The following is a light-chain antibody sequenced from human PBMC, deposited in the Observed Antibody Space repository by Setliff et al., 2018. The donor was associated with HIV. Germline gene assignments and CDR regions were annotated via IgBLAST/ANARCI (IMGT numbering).Light chain of an antibody. CDR2: DVR. Sequence: QSVLTQPRSVSGSPGQSVTISCTGTSSVVGASNSASWYQHHPGKAPKVIIYDVRDRPSGVPDRFSGSKSGNTASLTISGLQAEDEADYYCCSYAGSYTSLYVFGTGTKVTVL. CDR1: SSVVGASNS. CDR3: CSYAGSYTSLYV. J-gene: IGLJ1*01. V-gene: IGLV2-11*01.